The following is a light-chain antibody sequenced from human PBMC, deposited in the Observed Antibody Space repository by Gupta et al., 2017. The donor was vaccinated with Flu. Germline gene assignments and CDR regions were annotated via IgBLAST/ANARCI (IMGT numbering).Light chain of an antibody. V-gene: IGKV2-28*01. CDR3: MQALQTPPA. CDR1: QSLLHSNGYNY. CDR2: LGS. J-gene: IGKJ1*01. Sequence: DIVLTQSPLSLPVTPGEPASISCRSSQSLLHSNGYNYLDWYLQKPGQSPQLLIYLGSNRASGVPDRFSGSGSGTDLTLKISRVEAEDVGVYYCMQALQTPPAFGQGTKVELK.